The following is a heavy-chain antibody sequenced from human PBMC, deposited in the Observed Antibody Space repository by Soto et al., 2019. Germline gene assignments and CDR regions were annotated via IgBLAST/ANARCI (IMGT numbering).Heavy chain of an antibody. Sequence: QVQLVESGGGVVQPGRSLRLSCAASGFTFSRYGMHWVRQAPGKGLEWVAVIYYDGGNKSYADSVKGRFTISRDKSKNTLYLQMNSLRAEHTAVYYCAKDPTYGDNTAGTFQIWGQGTMVPVSS. CDR3: AKDPTYGDNTAGTFQI. D-gene: IGHD4-17*01. CDR1: GFTFSRYG. J-gene: IGHJ3*02. CDR2: IYYDGGNK. V-gene: IGHV3-30*18.